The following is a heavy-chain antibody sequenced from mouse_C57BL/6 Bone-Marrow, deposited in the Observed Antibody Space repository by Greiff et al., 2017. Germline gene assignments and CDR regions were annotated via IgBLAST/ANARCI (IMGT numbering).Heavy chain of an antibody. CDR3: ARGPNCVYAMDY. D-gene: IGHD4-1*01. J-gene: IGHJ4*01. Sequence: EVQLQESGGGLVKPGGSLKLSCAASGFTFSDYGMHWVRQAPGKGLEWVAYISSGSSTIYYADTVKGRFTISRDNAKNTLFLQRNSLRSEDTAMYDCARGPNCVYAMDYWGQGTSVTVSS. CDR2: ISSGSSTI. CDR1: GFTFSDYG. V-gene: IGHV5-17*01.